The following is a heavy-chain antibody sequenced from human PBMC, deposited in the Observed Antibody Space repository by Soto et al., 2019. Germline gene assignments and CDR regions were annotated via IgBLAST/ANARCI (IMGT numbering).Heavy chain of an antibody. J-gene: IGHJ4*02. CDR2: ISSTTNYI. Sequence: GGSLRLSCAASGFTFTRYSMNWVRQAPGKGLEWVSSISSTTNYIYYGDSMKGRFTISRDNAKNSLYLEMNSLRAEDTAVYYCARESEDLTSNFDYWGQGTLVTVXS. CDR1: GFTFTRYS. CDR3: ARESEDLTSNFDY. V-gene: IGHV3-21*06.